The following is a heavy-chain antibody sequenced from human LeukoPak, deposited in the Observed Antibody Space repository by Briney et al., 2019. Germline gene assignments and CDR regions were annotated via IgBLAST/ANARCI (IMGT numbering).Heavy chain of an antibody. CDR3: ARTNYYDSSGYYI. J-gene: IGHJ4*02. CDR1: GGSISSSSYY. V-gene: IGHV4-39*01. CDR2: IYYSGST. Sequence: SETLSLTCTVSGGSISSSSYYWGWIRQPPGTGLEWIGSIYYSGSTYYNPSLKSRVTISVDTSKNQFSLKLSSVTAADTAVYYCARTNYYDSSGYYIWGQGTLVTVSS. D-gene: IGHD3-22*01.